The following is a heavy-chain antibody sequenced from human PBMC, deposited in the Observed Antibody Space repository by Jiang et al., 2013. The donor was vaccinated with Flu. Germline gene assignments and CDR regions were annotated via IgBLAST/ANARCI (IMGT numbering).Heavy chain of an antibody. J-gene: IGHJ1*01. V-gene: IGHV3-30*18. D-gene: IGHD6-19*01. Sequence: VQLVESGGGVVQPGRSLRLSCAASGFTFSSYGMHWVRQAPGKGLEWVAVISYDGSNKYYADSVKGRFTISRDNSKNTLYLQMNSLRAEDTAVYYCAKAAYSSGWLDTAEYFQHWGQGTLVTVSS. CDR1: GFTFSSYG. CDR3: AKAAYSSGWLDTAEYFQH. CDR2: ISYDGSNK.